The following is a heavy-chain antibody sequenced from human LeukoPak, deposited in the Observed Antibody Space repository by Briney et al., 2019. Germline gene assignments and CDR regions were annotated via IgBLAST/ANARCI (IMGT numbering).Heavy chain of an antibody. V-gene: IGHV3-33*01. D-gene: IGHD6-13*01. CDR2: IWYDGSNK. CDR1: GFTFSSYC. CDR3: ARAIAAGTNWFDP. Sequence: PGRALRLFCAASGFTFSSYCMHWFRQAPGEGLEWVAVIWYDGSNKFYAEYVKGQFTISRDNSKNTMYLKMTSLTAADTAVYYCARAIAAGTNWFDPWGQGTLVTVSS. J-gene: IGHJ5*02.